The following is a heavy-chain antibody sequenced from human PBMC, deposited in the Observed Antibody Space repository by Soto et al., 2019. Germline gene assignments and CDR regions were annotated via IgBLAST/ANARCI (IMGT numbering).Heavy chain of an antibody. CDR2: IWYDGSNK. J-gene: IGHJ6*02. CDR1: GFTFSSYG. Sequence: GGSLRLSCAASGFTFSSYGMHWVRQAPGKGLEWVAVIWYDGSNKYYADSVKGRFTISRDNSKNTLYLQMNSLRAEDTAVYYCARDRGTNYYGMDVWGQGTTVTVSS. V-gene: IGHV3-33*01. CDR3: ARDRGTNYYGMDV.